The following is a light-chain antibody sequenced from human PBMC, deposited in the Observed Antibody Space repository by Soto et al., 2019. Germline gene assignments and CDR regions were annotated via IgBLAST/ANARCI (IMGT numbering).Light chain of an antibody. J-gene: IGKJ1*01. CDR3: QQYKSQWT. V-gene: IGKV1-5*01. Sequence: DLQMTQSPSTLSASVGDRVTITCRASQSVSIWLAWYQQKPGKAPKLLISDASTLESGVPSRFSGSGSGTEFALTIISLQPDDFATYYCQQYKSQWTFGQGTRVEI. CDR2: DAS. CDR1: QSVSIW.